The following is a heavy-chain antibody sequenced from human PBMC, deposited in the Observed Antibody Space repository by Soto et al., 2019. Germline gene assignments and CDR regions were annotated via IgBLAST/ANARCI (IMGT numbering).Heavy chain of an antibody. Sequence: QVQLVQSGAEVKKPGSSVKVSCKASGGTFSSYAISWVRQAPGQGLEWMGGIIPIFGTANYAQKFQGRVTITAEESTRTAYMELSSLRSEDTAVYYCARDVSSGWNDASHDAFDIWGQGTMVTVSS. CDR2: IIPIFGTA. V-gene: IGHV1-69*01. CDR1: GGTFSSYA. D-gene: IGHD6-19*01. CDR3: ARDVSSGWNDASHDAFDI. J-gene: IGHJ3*02.